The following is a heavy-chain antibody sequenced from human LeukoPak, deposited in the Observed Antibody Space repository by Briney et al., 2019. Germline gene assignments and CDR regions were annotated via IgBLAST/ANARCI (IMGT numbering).Heavy chain of an antibody. D-gene: IGHD3-22*01. CDR2: IYFSET. CDR1: GASFSDTTYY. Sequence: SETLSLTCTVSGASFSDTTYYWAWIRQPPRKGLEWIGSIYFSETKYNPSLKSRITISGDTSKNQFSLKLSSVTAADTAVYYCASPSKLVISRGGFDIWGQGTMVTVSA. CDR3: ASPSKLVISRGGFDI. J-gene: IGHJ3*02. V-gene: IGHV4-39*01.